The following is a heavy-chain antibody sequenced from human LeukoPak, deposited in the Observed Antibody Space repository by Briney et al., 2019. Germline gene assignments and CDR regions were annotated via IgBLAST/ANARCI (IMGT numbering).Heavy chain of an antibody. J-gene: IGHJ4*02. CDR1: RYTFTSYG. CDR2: ISAYNGNT. CDR3: ARDPAGTLDY. D-gene: IGHD1-1*01. Sequence: AAVKVSCKASRYTFTSYGISWVRQAPGQGREGMGWISAYNGNTNYAQKLQGRVTMTTDKSTSTAYMELRSVRSADTAVYSCARDPAGTLDYWGQGTLVTVSS. V-gene: IGHV1-18*01.